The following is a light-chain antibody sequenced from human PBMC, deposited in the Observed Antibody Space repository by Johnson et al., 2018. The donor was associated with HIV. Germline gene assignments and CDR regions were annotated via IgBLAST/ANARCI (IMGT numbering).Light chain of an antibody. J-gene: IGLJ1*01. V-gene: IGLV1-51*01. Sequence: QSILTQPPSVSAAPGQKVTISCSGSRSNIGNNYVSWYQQLPGTAPKLLIYDIDKRPSGIPDRFSGSQSGTSATLDISGLQTGDEADYYCGTWDSSLSVYVFATGTQVTVL. CDR3: GTWDSSLSVYV. CDR1: RSNIGNNY. CDR2: DID.